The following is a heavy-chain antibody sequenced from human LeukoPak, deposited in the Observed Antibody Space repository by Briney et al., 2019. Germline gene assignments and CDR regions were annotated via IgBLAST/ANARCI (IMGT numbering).Heavy chain of an antibody. V-gene: IGHV4-4*07. CDR3: ARLITGTTTAFDI. Sequence: SETLSLTCSVSGGSISGYYWTWIRQPAGRGLEWIGRVYTSGSTHYNPSLKTRLTMSVDTSKNQFSLKLSSVTAADTAVYYCARLITGTTTAFDIWGQGTMVTVSS. CDR1: GGSISGYY. J-gene: IGHJ3*02. CDR2: VYTSGST. D-gene: IGHD1-7*01.